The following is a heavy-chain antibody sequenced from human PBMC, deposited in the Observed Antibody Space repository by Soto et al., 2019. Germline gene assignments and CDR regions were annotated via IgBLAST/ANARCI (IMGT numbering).Heavy chain of an antibody. J-gene: IGHJ6*03. D-gene: IGHD6-13*01. CDR3: AAPASSSWCYMDV. CDR2: TYYRSRWYN. CDR1: GDSVSSNSAA. Sequence: PSQTLSLTCAISGDSVSSNSAAWNWIRQSPSRGLEWLGRTYYRSRWYNDNAVSVKSRITVNPDTSKNQFSLHLNSVTPEKTAMYYGAAPASSSWCYMDVWDKGTTVTVSS. V-gene: IGHV6-1*01.